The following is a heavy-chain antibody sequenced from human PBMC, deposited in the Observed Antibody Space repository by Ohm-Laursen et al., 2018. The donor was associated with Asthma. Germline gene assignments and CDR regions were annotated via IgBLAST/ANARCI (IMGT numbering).Heavy chain of an antibody. D-gene: IGHD3-3*01. V-gene: IGHV3-23*01. CDR2: VGGDGDIT. J-gene: IGHJ4*02. CDR3: ARAQEASGLYNSYFDY. Sequence: SLRLSCAAPGLSFSHHAMSWVRQAPGKGLEWVAVVGGDGDITHYADAVKGRFTISRDNAKSTLYLLLNRLRVGDTAVYYCARAQEASGLYNSYFDYWGQGTLVTVSS. CDR1: GLSFSHHA.